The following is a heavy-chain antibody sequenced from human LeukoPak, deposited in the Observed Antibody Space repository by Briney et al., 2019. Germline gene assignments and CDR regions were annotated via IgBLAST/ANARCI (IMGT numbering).Heavy chain of an antibody. CDR1: GYSFTSYW. CDR2: IYPGDSDT. J-gene: IGHJ6*02. CDR3: ARLGIVATIHYGMDV. D-gene: IGHD5-12*01. Sequence: GESLQISRQGSGYSFTSYWIGWVRQMPGKGLEWMGIIYPGDSDTRYSPSFQGQVTISADKSISTAYLQWSSLKASDTAMYYCARLGIVATIHYGMDVWGQGTTVTVSS. V-gene: IGHV5-51*01.